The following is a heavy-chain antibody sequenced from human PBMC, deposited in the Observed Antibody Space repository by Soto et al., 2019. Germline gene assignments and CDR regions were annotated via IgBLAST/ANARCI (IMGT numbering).Heavy chain of an antibody. CDR1: SGPFSTYY. CDR3: AGWPAADYFDY. CDR2: IYSSGST. Sequence: SETLSVTCTVSSGPFSTYYWSWIWQPAGRGLEWIGRIYSSGSTLYNPSLKSRVTMSVDTSKNQISLKLSSVTAADTAVYYCAGWPAADYFDYWGQGILVTVSS. V-gene: IGHV4-4*07. D-gene: IGHD6-13*01. J-gene: IGHJ4*02.